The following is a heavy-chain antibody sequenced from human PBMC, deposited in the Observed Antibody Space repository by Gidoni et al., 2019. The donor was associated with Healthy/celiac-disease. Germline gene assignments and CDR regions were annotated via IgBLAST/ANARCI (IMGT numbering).Heavy chain of an antibody. J-gene: IGHJ4*02. Sequence: EVQLVESGGGLVQPGRSLRLSCTASGFTFGDYAMSWFRQAPGKGLEWVGFIISKAYGGTTEYAASVKGRFTISRDDSKSIAYLQMNSLKTEDTAVYYCTRDNYDYGDETFDYWGQGTLVTVSS. CDR2: IISKAYGGTT. CDR3: TRDNYDYGDETFDY. D-gene: IGHD4-17*01. CDR1: GFTFGDYA. V-gene: IGHV3-49*03.